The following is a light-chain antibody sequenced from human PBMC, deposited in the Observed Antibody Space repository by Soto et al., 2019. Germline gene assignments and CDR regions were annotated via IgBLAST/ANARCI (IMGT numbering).Light chain of an antibody. V-gene: IGKV3D-20*02. CDR2: GAS. Sequence: EIVFSQSPCTLSLSQGERATLSCRASQSVSSSYLAWYQQKPGQAPRLLIYGASNRATGIPARFSGSGSGTDFTLTISSLEPEDFAVYYCQQRSDWLITFCQVRRLEIK. CDR1: QSVSSSY. J-gene: IGKJ5*01. CDR3: QQRSDWLIT.